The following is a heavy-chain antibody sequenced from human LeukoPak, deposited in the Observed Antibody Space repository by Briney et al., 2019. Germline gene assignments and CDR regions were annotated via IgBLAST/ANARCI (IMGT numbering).Heavy chain of an antibody. CDR2: IYYSGST. CDR3: AGGDYYDSSGYYYGDY. V-gene: IGHV4-59*01. D-gene: IGHD3-22*01. CDR1: GGSISIYY. Sequence: SETLSLTCTVSGGSISIYYWSWIRQPPGKGLEWIGYIYYSGSTNYNPSLKSRATISVDTSKNQFSLKLSSVTAADTAVYYCAGGDYYDSSGYYYGDYWGQGTLVTVSS. J-gene: IGHJ4*02.